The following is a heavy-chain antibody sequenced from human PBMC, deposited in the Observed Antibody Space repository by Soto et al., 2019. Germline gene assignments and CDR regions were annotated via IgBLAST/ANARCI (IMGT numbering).Heavy chain of an antibody. CDR3: ARAGQYYDASGYAV. D-gene: IGHD3-22*01. CDR2: ISVYNGNT. Sequence: QVKLVQSGTEVKKPGASIKVSCKASGYSFATSGMTWVRQAPGQGLEWMGWISVYNGNTNYDQKLQDRVTMTTDTSTNTALLEVRNLRSDDTAVYYCARAGQYYDASGYAVWGQGTLVTVS. CDR1: GYSFATSG. J-gene: IGHJ4*02. V-gene: IGHV1-18*01.